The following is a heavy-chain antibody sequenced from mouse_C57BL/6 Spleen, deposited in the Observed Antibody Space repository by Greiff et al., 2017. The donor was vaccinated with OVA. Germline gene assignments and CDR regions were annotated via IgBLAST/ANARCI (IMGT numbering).Heavy chain of an antibody. CDR3: ARSDYDAGFAY. J-gene: IGHJ3*01. CDR1: GYTFTSYW. V-gene: IGHV1-64*01. CDR2: IHPNSGST. Sequence: VQLQQPGAELVKPGASVKLSCKASGYTFTSYWMHWVKQRPGQGLEWIGMIHPNSGSTNYNEKFKSKATLTVDKSSSTAYMQLSSLTSEDSAVYYCARSDYDAGFAYWGQGTLVTVSA. D-gene: IGHD2-4*01.